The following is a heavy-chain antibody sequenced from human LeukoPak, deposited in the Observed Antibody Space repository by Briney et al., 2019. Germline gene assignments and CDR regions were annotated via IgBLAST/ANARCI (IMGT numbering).Heavy chain of an antibody. CDR1: GFTFSSSS. J-gene: IGHJ4*02. D-gene: IGHD2-21*02. V-gene: IGHV3-21*01. CDR2: ISSSSSYI. Sequence: GGSLRLSCAASGFTFSSSSMNWVRQVPGKGLEWVSSISSSSSYIFYADAVKGRFTISRDNAKNSLYLQMNSLRAEDTAVYYCARAPPQCGGDCYPDYWGQGTLVTRSS. CDR3: ARAPPQCGGDCYPDY.